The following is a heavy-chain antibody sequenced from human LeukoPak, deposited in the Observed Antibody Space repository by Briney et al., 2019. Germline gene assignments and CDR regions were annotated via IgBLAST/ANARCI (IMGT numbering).Heavy chain of an antibody. D-gene: IGHD2/OR15-2a*01. CDR3: ARFSPARAFDY. J-gene: IGHJ4*02. CDR1: GGSISSSSYY. Sequence: SETLSLTCTVSGGSISSSSYYWGWIRQPPGKGLEWIGSIYYSGSTYYNPSLESRVTISVDTSKNQFSLKLSSVTAADTAVYYCARFSPARAFDYWGQGTLVTVSS. CDR2: IYYSGST. V-gene: IGHV4-39*01.